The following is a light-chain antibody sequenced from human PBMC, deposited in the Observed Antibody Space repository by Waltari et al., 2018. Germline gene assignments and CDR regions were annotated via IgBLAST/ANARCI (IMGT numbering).Light chain of an antibody. CDR2: MGS. CDR1: QSLLHSNGNND. V-gene: IGKV2-28*01. Sequence: DIVMTQSPLSLPVTPGEPASISCRSSQSLLHSNGNNDLDWYLQKPGQSPQLLIYMGSNRASGVPDRFSGSGSGTDFTQKISRVEAEDVGVYYCMQSLQTPYTFGQGTKLEI. CDR3: MQSLQTPYT. J-gene: IGKJ2*01.